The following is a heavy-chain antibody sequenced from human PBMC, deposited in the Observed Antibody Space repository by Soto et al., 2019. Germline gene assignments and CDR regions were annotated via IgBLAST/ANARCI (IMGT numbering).Heavy chain of an antibody. CDR2: INPNSGGT. Sequence: ASVKVSCKASGYTFTGYYMHWVRQAPGQGLEWMGWINPNSGGTNYAQKFQGWVTMTRDTSISTAYMELSRLRSDDTAVYYCARDFRSVARTYYYYYGMDVWGQGTLVTVSS. J-gene: IGHJ6*02. CDR1: GYTFTGYY. D-gene: IGHD2-15*01. V-gene: IGHV1-2*04. CDR3: ARDFRSVARTYYYYYGMDV.